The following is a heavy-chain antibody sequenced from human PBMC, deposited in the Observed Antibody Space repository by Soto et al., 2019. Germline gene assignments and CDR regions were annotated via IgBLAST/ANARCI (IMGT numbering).Heavy chain of an antibody. CDR3: TRNSRSLLVGIGDS. CDR1: GYTFTSYA. CDR2: INAGNGNT. J-gene: IGHJ4*02. V-gene: IGHV1-3*01. D-gene: IGHD2-21*01. Sequence: ASVKVSCKACGYTFTSYAMHWVRQAPGQRLEWMGWINAGNGNTKYSQKFQGRVTITRDTSASTAYMELSSLRSEDTALYYCTRNSRSLLVGIGDSWGPGILVTVSS.